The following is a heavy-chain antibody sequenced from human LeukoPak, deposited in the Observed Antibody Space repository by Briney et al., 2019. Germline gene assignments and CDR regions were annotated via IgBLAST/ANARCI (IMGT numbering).Heavy chain of an antibody. CDR1: GFTFSSYA. CDR2: ISYDGSNK. Sequence: GGSLRLSCAASGFTFSSYAMHWVRQAPGKGLEWVAVISYDGSNKYYADSVKGRFTISRDNSKNTLYLQMNSLRAEDTAVYYCARGSPYYYYGMDVWGQGITVTVSS. D-gene: IGHD1-26*01. J-gene: IGHJ6*02. CDR3: ARGSPYYYYGMDV. V-gene: IGHV3-30-3*01.